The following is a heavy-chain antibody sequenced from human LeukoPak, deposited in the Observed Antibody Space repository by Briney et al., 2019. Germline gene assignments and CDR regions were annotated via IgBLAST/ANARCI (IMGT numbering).Heavy chain of an antibody. D-gene: IGHD4-17*01. CDR2: ISHSSTYM. V-gene: IGHV3-21*01. CDR1: GFTFNSYS. Sequence: GGSLRLSCAASGFTFNSYSMNWVRQTPEKGLEWVSSISHSSTYMYYTDSVKGRFTISRDNAKNSLYLQMNSLRAEDTAVYYCARVPSTTAHSWGQGTLVTVSS. J-gene: IGHJ4*02. CDR3: ARVPSTTAHS.